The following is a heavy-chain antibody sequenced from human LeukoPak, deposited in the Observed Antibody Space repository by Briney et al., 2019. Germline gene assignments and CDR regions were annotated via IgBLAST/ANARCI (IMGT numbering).Heavy chain of an antibody. Sequence: SETLSLTCTFSGGSVSSYYWSWIRQPAGKGLEWIGRIYTSGSTNYNPSLKSRVTMSVDTSKSQFSLRLSSVTAADTAVYYCARGRYYGSGSSGRKNNWFDPWGQGTLVTVSS. V-gene: IGHV4-4*07. D-gene: IGHD3-10*01. CDR2: IYTSGST. CDR3: ARGRYYGSGSSGRKNNWFDP. CDR1: GGSVSSYY. J-gene: IGHJ5*02.